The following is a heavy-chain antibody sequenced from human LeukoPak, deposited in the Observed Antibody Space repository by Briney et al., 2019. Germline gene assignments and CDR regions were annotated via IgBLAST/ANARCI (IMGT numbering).Heavy chain of an antibody. CDR1: GFTVSSNY. Sequence: GGSLRLSCEASGFTVSSNYMSWVRQAPGKGLEWVSVIYSGGSTYYADSVKGRFTISRDNSKNTLYLQVNSLRAEDTAVYYCARLDGSGSYPDYWGQGTLVTVSS. J-gene: IGHJ4*02. CDR3: ARLDGSGSYPDY. V-gene: IGHV3-66*04. CDR2: IYSGGST. D-gene: IGHD3-10*01.